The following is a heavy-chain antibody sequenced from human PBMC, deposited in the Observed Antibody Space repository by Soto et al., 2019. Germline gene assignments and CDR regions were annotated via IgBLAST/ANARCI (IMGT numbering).Heavy chain of an antibody. CDR1: GGSFSGYY. J-gene: IGHJ4*02. CDR3: ARGPGGDSPFYCSGGSCYVYFDY. D-gene: IGHD2-15*01. V-gene: IGHV4-34*01. CDR2: INHSGST. Sequence: QVQLQQWGAGLLKPSETLSLTCAVYGGSFSGYYWSWIRQPPGKGLEWIGEINHSGSTNYNPSLKSRVTISVDTSKNQSSLKLSSVTAADTAVYYCARGPGGDSPFYCSGGSCYVYFDYWGQGTLVTVSS.